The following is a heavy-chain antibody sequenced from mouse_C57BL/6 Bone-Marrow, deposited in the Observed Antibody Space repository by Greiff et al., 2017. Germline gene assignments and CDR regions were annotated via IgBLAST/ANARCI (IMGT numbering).Heavy chain of an antibody. CDR1: GYTFTGYW. Sequence: QVQLQQSGAELMKPGASVKLSCKATGYTFTGYWIEWVKQRPGHGLEWIGEILPVGGSTNYNEKFKGKATFTADTSSNTAYMQLSSLTTEDSAIYYCAREGLWYPAWFAYWGQGTLVTVSA. D-gene: IGHD2-1*01. CDR2: ILPVGGST. J-gene: IGHJ3*01. CDR3: AREGLWYPAWFAY. V-gene: IGHV1-9*01.